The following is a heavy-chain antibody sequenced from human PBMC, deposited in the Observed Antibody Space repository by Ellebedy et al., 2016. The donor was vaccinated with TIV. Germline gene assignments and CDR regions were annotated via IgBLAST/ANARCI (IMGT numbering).Heavy chain of an antibody. CDR2: IDWDDDK. D-gene: IGHD6-6*01. J-gene: IGHJ4*02. V-gene: IGHV2-70*11. Sequence: SGPTLVKPTQTLTLTCTFSGFSLTTTGMSVNWIRQPPGKALEWLARIDWDDDKKYTTSLRTRLTISKDTSKNQVVLSMSNMDPADTATYYCARVYSSSSWGFDYWGQGTLVTVSS. CDR3: ARVYSSSSWGFDY. CDR1: GFSLTTTGMS.